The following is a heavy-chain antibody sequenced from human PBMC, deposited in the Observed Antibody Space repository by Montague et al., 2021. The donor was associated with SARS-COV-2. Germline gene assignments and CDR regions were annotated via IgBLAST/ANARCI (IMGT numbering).Heavy chain of an antibody. V-gene: IGHV4-4*02. CDR1: GDSISSNIW. D-gene: IGHD3-10*01. CDR3: VGRGLIGDRGVPEDVEE. Sequence: SETLSLTCDVSGDSISSNIWCCLVRQPPEKLLQLIGVIYHNGGNNYTPPLRHRITISVDKSKNQYSLQVMSVTAADTAVYYCVGRGLIGDRGVPEDVEEWGHGTLVSVS. CDR2: IYHNGGN. J-gene: IGHJ4*01.